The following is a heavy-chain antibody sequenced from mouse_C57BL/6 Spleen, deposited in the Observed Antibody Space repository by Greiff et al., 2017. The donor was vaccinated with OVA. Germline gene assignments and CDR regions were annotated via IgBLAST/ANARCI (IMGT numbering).Heavy chain of an antibody. CDR2: IYPGDGDT. D-gene: IGHD4-1*01. Sequence: QVQLKESGAELVKPGASVKISCKASGYAFSSYWMNWVKQRPGKGLEWIGQIYPGDGDTNYNGKFKGKATLTADKSSSTAYMQLSSLTSEDSAVYFCASNWEDAMDYWGQGTSVTVSS. CDR3: ASNWEDAMDY. J-gene: IGHJ4*01. CDR1: GYAFSSYW. V-gene: IGHV1-80*01.